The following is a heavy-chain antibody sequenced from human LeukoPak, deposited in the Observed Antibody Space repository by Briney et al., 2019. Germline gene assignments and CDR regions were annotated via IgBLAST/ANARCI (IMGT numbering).Heavy chain of an antibody. CDR3: ARAIVSYSSSSRAFDI. CDR2: INHSGST. V-gene: IGHV4-34*01. Sequence: PSETLSLTCAVYGGSFSGYYWSWIRQPPGKGLEWIGEINHSGSTNYNPSLKSRVTISVDTSKNQVSLKLSSVTAAHTAVYYCARAIVSYSSSSRAFDIWGQGTMVSVSS. CDR1: GGSFSGYY. D-gene: IGHD6-6*01. J-gene: IGHJ3*02.